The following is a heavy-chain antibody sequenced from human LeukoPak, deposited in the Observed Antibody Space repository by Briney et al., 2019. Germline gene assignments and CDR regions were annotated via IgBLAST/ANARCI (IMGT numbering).Heavy chain of an antibody. D-gene: IGHD1-26*01. CDR1: GFTFSRNP. CDR3: AKEDPRGSYHFDH. CDR2: ISYDGSNK. V-gene: IGHV3-30-3*01. Sequence: PGGSLRLSCAASGFTFSRNPMHWVRQAPGKGLEWVAVISYDGSNKYHADSVKGRFTISRGNSKNTLNLQMNSLRAEDTAVYYCAKEDPRGSYHFDHWGQGALVTVSS. J-gene: IGHJ4*02.